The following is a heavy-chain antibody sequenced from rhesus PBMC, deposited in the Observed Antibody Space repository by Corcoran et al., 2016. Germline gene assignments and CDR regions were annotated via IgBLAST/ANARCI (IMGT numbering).Heavy chain of an antibody. J-gene: IGHJ5-1*01. CDR2: MHGSDGTT. CDR3: ARHEGGEQGSFDV. D-gene: IGHD3-34*01. CDR1: AVSIRSASC. V-gene: IGHV4-93*02. Sequence: QVQLQESGPAVVKPSATLSLTCAVSAVSIRSASCRRSTRPSPAPGLEGIGGMHGSDGTTEYNPPLKSRVTISIDTSKNQFSLRLTSVPAADTAVYYCARHEGGEQGSFDVWGPGVPVTVS.